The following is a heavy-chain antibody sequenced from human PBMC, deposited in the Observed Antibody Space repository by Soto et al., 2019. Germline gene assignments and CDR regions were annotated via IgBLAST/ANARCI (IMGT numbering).Heavy chain of an antibody. Sequence: SETLSLTCDVSGDTISTGGYTWAWIRQPPGEALEWIGHTYHSGNPYYNPSLKSRVIISVDRSMNEFSLRLRSVTDADTAVYYCARLNGYCVSTSCHGYYGMDVWGQGTTVTVSS. D-gene: IGHD2-2*03. CDR2: TYHSGNP. CDR1: GDTISTGGYT. CDR3: ARLNGYCVSTSCHGYYGMDV. V-gene: IGHV4-30-2*01. J-gene: IGHJ6*02.